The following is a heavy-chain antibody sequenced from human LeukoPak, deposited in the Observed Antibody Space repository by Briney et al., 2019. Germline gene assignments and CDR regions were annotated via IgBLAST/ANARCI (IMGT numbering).Heavy chain of an antibody. CDR3: ASGPYCSSTSCYDGPERTYNWFDP. CDR2: IIPILGIA. V-gene: IGHV1-69*04. CDR1: GGTFSSYA. J-gene: IGHJ5*02. Sequence: SVKVSCKASGGTFSSYAISWVRQAPGQGLEWMGRIIPILGIANYAQKFQGRVTITADESTSTAYMELSSLRSEDTAVYYCASGPYCSSTSCYDGPERTYNWFDPWGQGTLVTVSS. D-gene: IGHD2-2*01.